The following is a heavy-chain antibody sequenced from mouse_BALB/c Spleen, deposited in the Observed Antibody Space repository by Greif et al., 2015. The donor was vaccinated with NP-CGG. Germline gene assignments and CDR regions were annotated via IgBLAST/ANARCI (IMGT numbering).Heavy chain of an antibody. Sequence: VQLQQSGAELVKPGASVKLSCTASGFNIRDTYMHWVKQRPEQGLEWIGRIDPANGNTKYDPKFQGKATITADTSSNTAYLQLSSLTSVDTAVYYCAGTYFDYWGQGTTLTVSS. J-gene: IGHJ2*01. CDR1: GFNIRDTY. V-gene: IGHV14-3*02. CDR3: AGTYFDY. CDR2: IDPANGNT. D-gene: IGHD3-3*01.